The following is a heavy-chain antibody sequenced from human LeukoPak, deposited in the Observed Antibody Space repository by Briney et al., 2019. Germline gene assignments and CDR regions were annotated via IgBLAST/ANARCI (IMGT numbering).Heavy chain of an antibody. CDR2: ISSSGDTV. J-gene: IGHJ3*02. Sequence: GGSLRLSCAASGFSFSTYEMNWVRQAPGKGLEWIAYISSSGDTVYYADSVKGRFTISRDNSKNTLYLQMSSLRPEDTAVYYCSREYDAFDIWGQGTLVTVSS. V-gene: IGHV3-48*03. CDR3: SREYDAFDI. CDR1: GFSFSTYE.